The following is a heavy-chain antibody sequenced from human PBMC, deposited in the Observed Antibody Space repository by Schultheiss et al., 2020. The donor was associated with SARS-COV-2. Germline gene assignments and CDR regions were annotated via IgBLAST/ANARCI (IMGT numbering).Heavy chain of an antibody. V-gene: IGHV3-33*08. J-gene: IGHJ4*02. Sequence: GGSLRLSCAASGFTFSSYAMSWVRQAPGKGLEWVAVIWYDGSNKYYADSVKGRFTISRDESKNTLYLQMNSLRAEDTAVYYCTLRWYSSSYWGQGTLVTVSS. D-gene: IGHD6-13*01. CDR3: TLRWYSSSY. CDR2: IWYDGSNK. CDR1: GFTFSSYA.